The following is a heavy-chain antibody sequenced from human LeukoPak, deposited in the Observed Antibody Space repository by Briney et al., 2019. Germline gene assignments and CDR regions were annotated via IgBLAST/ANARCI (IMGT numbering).Heavy chain of an antibody. CDR3: AREAWGSGYYFDY. CDR2: ISSSSSYI. V-gene: IGHV3-21*01. Sequence: GGSLRLSCAASGFTFSSYSMNWVRQAPGKGLEWVSSISSSSSYIYYADSVKGRFTISRDNAKNSLYLQMNSLRAEDTAVYYCAREAWGSGYYFDYWGQGTLVTVSS. J-gene: IGHJ4*02. D-gene: IGHD7-27*01. CDR1: GFTFSSYS.